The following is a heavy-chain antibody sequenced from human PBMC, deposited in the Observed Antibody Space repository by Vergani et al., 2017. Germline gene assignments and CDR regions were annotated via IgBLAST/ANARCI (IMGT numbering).Heavy chain of an antibody. CDR3: AKDKRPMITFGGVKGYFDY. CDR1: GFTFGDYA. D-gene: IGHD3-16*01. V-gene: IGHV3-9*01. J-gene: IGHJ4*02. CDR2: ISWNSGSI. Sequence: EVQLVESGGGLVQPGRSLRLSCAASGFTFGDYAMHWVRQAPGKGLEWVSGISWNSGSIGYADSVKGRFTISRDNAKNSLYLQMNSLRAEDTALYYCAKDKRPMITFGGVKGYFDYWGQGTLVTVSS.